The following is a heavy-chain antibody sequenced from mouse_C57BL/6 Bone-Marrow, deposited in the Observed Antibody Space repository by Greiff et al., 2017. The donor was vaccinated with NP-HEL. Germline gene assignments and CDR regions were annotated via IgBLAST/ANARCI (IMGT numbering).Heavy chain of an antibody. Sequence: QVQLKESGPGLVQPSQSLSITCTVSGFSLTSYGVHWVRQSPGKGLEWLGVIWRGGSTDYNAAFMSRLSITKDNSKSQVFFKMNSLQADDTAIYYCAKGFDYGSSYCAMDYWGQGTSVTVSS. J-gene: IGHJ4*01. V-gene: IGHV2-5*01. CDR1: GFSLTSYG. CDR3: AKGFDYGSSYCAMDY. D-gene: IGHD1-1*01. CDR2: IWRGGST.